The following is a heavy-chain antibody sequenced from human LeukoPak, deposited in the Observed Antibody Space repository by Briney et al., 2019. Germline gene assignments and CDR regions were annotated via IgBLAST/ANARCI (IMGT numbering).Heavy chain of an antibody. D-gene: IGHD3-10*01. J-gene: IGHJ4*02. CDR2: ISSSAYST. V-gene: IGHV3-23*01. CDR3: AEHFFGYGNSYNVDY. Sequence: GGSLRLSCAASGFTFSSYAMSWVRQAPGKGLEWVSTISSSAYSTYYADSVKGRFTISRDNFKNTLYLQMNSLRADDTAVYYCAEHFFGYGNSYNVDYWGQGTLVTVSS. CDR1: GFTFSSYA.